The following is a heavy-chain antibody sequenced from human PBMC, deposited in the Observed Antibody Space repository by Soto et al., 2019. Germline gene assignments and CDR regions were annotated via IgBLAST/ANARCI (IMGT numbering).Heavy chain of an antibody. J-gene: IGHJ5*02. CDR2: ISYDGSNK. D-gene: IGHD5-12*01. CDR3: ARDRRDGYNYGLDP. V-gene: IGHV3-30-3*01. Sequence: QVQLVESGGGVVQPGRSLRLSCAASGFTFSSYAMHWVRQAPGKGLEWVAVISYDGSNKYYADSVKGRFTISRDNSKNTLYLQMNSLRAEDTAVYYCARDRRDGYNYGLDPWGQGTLVTVSS. CDR1: GFTFSSYA.